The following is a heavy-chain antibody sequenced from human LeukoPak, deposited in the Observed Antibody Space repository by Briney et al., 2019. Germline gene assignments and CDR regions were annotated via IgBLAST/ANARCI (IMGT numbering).Heavy chain of an antibody. V-gene: IGHV1-2*02. CDR1: GYTFTVYY. J-gene: IGHJ3*02. CDR3: AKAGAALRDAFDI. Sequence: ASVTVSCKTSGYTFTVYYMHWVRQAPGQGLEWMGWINPNSGGTNYAQKFQGRVTMTRDTSISTAYMELSRLRSDDTAVYYCAKAGAALRDAFDIWGQGTMVTVSS. D-gene: IGHD6-13*01. CDR2: INPNSGGT.